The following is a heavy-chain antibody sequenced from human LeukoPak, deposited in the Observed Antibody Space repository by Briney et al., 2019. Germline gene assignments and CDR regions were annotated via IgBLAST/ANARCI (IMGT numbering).Heavy chain of an antibody. V-gene: IGHV1-18*01. D-gene: IGHD1-26*01. CDR3: AGGVSSFYSGSYYDY. CDR1: GYTFTMNG. Sequence: ASVKVSCKASGYTFTMNGISWVRQAPGQGLEWMGWISAYNGNTNYAQKLQGRVTMTTDTSTSTAYMELRSLRSDDTAVYYCAGGVSSFYSGSYYDYWGQGTLVTVSS. J-gene: IGHJ4*02. CDR2: ISAYNGNT.